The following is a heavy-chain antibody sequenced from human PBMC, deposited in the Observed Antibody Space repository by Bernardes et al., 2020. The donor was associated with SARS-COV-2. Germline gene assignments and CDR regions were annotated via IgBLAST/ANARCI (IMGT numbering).Heavy chain of an antibody. Sequence: ASVKVSCKASGYTFTGYYIPWVRQAPGQGLEWMGWIFPKSGDTNYAQTFQGRVTMTRDTSISTAYMELNRLNSDDTALYYCAAVTWSQYDDFDMWGQGTMVTVSS. V-gene: IGHV1-2*02. CDR1: GYTFTGYY. CDR3: AAVTWSQYDDFDM. J-gene: IGHJ3*02. D-gene: IGHD3-3*01. CDR2: IFPKSGDT.